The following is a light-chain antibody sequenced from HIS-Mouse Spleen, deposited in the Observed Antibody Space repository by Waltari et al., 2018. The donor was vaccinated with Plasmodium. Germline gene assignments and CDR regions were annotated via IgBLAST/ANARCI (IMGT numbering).Light chain of an antibody. CDR1: QDISNY. Sequence: DIQMTQSPSSLSASVGDRVTITCQASQDISNYLNWYQQKPGKAPKLLIYDATNFETGVPIKFSGSGSGTDFTFTISSLQPEDIATYYCQQYDNLPYTFGQGTKLEIK. CDR2: DAT. J-gene: IGKJ2*01. CDR3: QQYDNLPYT. V-gene: IGKV1-33*01.